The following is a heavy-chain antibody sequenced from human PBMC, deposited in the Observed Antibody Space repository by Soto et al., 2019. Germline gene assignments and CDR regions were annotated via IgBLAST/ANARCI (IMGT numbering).Heavy chain of an antibody. CDR1: GFTFGTYG. CDR3: ARGFGAAVPAAHLVY. CDR2: IWHDGSKE. J-gene: IGHJ4*02. Sequence: ESGGGVVQSGTSLRLSCAASGFTFGTYGMHWVRQAPGKRLEWLAVIWHDGSKENYADSVRGRFTISRDKYKDTVYLQMNSLRGEDTAVYYCARGFGAAVPAAHLVYWGQGTPVTVSS. D-gene: IGHD3-10*01. V-gene: IGHV3-33*01.